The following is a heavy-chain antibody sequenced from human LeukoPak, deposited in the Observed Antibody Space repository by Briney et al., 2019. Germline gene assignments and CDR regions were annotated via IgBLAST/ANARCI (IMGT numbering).Heavy chain of an antibody. CDR1: GYTLTELS. CDR3: ATDLTTVTTFSAFDI. J-gene: IGHJ3*02. Sequence: ASVKVSCKVSGYTLTELSMHWVRQAPGKGLEWMGGFDPEDGETIYAQKFQGRVTMTEDTSTDTAYMELSSLTSEDTAVYYCATDLTTVTTFSAFDIWGQGTMVTVSS. V-gene: IGHV1-24*01. CDR2: FDPEDGET. D-gene: IGHD4-17*01.